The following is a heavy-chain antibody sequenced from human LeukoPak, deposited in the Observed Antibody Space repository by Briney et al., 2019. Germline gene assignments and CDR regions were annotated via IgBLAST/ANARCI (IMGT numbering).Heavy chain of an antibody. CDR3: AKGSLKSSGSFLGTSDS. CDR2: ISSSSSYI. Sequence: NSGGSLRLSCAASGFTFDDYAMHWVRQAPGKGLEWVSSISSSSSYIYYADSVKGRFTISRDNSKTTLFLQMNSLRAEDTAIYYCAKGSLKSSGSFLGTSDSWGQGTLVTVSS. V-gene: IGHV3-21*04. D-gene: IGHD3-10*01. CDR1: GFTFDDYA. J-gene: IGHJ4*02.